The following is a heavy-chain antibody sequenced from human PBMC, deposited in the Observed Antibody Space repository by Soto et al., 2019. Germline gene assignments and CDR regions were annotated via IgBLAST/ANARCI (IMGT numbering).Heavy chain of an antibody. V-gene: IGHV5-51*01. Sequence: PGESLKISCKGSGYSFTSYWIGWVRQMPGKGLEWMGIIYPGDSDTRYSPSFQGQVTISADKSISTAYLQWSSLKASDTAMYYCARHPAGYSSSWYSRGVDHGYYYGMDVWGQGTTVTVSS. D-gene: IGHD6-13*01. CDR1: GYSFTSYW. J-gene: IGHJ6*02. CDR2: IYPGDSDT. CDR3: ARHPAGYSSSWYSRGVDHGYYYGMDV.